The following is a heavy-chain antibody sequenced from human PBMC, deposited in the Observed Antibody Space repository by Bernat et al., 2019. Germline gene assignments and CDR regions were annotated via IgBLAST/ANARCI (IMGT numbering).Heavy chain of an antibody. CDR3: AREVGDYYYYYMDV. J-gene: IGHJ6*03. CDR1: GFTVSSNY. D-gene: IGHD4-17*01. CDR2: IYSGGST. Sequence: EVQLVESGGGLIQPGGSLRLSCAASGFTVSSNYMSWVRQAPGKGLEWVSVIYSGGSTYYADSVKGRFTISRDNSKNTLYLQMNSLRAEDTAVYYCAREVGDYYYYYMDVWGKGITVTVSS. V-gene: IGHV3-53*01.